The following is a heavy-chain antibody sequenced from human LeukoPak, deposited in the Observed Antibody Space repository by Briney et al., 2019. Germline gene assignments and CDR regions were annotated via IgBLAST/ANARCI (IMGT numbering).Heavy chain of an antibody. CDR2: ISSSSSTI. D-gene: IGHD2-21*02. CDR1: GFTFSSYS. CDR3: ARGDDIVVVTGSDY. V-gene: IGHV3-48*02. J-gene: IGHJ4*02. Sequence: GGSLRLSCAASGFTFSSYSMNWVRQAPGKGLEWVSYISSSSSTIYYADPVKGRFTISRDNAKNSLYLQMNSLRDEDTAVYYCARGDDIVVVTGSDYWGQGTLVTVSS.